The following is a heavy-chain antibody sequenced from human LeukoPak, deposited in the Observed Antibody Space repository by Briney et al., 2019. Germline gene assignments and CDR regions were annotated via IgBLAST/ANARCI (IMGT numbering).Heavy chain of an antibody. D-gene: IGHD7-27*01. V-gene: IGHV3-23*01. CDR3: AKGDWGDH. CDR1: GFTVSSNY. J-gene: IGHJ4*02. CDR2: ISPSGDST. Sequence: PGGSLRLSCAASGFTVSSNYMTWVRQAPGEGLEWVSKISPSGDSTYYADSVKGRFTISRDNSKNTVYLQMNSLRAEDTAIYYCAKGDWGDHWGQGTLVTVSS.